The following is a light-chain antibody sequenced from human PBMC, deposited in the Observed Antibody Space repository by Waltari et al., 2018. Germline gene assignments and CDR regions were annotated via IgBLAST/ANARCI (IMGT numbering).Light chain of an antibody. CDR1: QTVLYSSNNKNY. J-gene: IGKJ1*01. CDR3: QQYWSTPWT. Sequence: DIMMTQSPDSLAVSLGERATINCKSSQTVLYSSNNKNYLAWYQQKPGQPPKLLIYWASTRESGVPDRFSGSGSGTDFTLTISSLQAEDVAVYYCQQYWSTPWTFGRGTKVEIK. V-gene: IGKV4-1*01. CDR2: WAS.